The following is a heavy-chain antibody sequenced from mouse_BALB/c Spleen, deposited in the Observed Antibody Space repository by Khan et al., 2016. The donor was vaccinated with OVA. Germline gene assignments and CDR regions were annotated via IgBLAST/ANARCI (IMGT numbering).Heavy chain of an antibody. CDR1: GFNIKDTY. Sequence: VQLQQSGAELVKPGASVKLSCTASGFNIKDTYMHWVKQRPEQGLEWIGRIDPPNGNTKYDSKFQDKATMTADTSSNTAYLQRSRLTSEDTAVYYCASPNWFAYWGQGTLVTVSA. J-gene: IGHJ3*01. CDR3: ASPNWFAY. V-gene: IGHV14-3*02. CDR2: IDPPNGNT.